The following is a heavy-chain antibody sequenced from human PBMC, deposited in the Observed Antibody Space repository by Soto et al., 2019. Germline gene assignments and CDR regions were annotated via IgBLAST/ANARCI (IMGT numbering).Heavy chain of an antibody. CDR1: GYSFTSLD. Sequence: ASVKVSCKASGYSFTSLDINWVRQTAGQGLEWMGWMQPSTGRTGYAQKFQGRVTMTRDTTINTAYMELTTLTSDDTAFYYCARGVSAGVDYWGQGTLVTVSS. CDR2: MQPSTGRT. D-gene: IGHD1-26*01. J-gene: IGHJ4*02. V-gene: IGHV1-8*01. CDR3: ARGVSAGVDY.